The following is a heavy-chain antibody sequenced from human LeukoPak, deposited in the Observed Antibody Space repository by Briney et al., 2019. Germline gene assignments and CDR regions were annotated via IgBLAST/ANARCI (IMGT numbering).Heavy chain of an antibody. CDR2: ISASGSRT. CDR1: GFSFSTYS. Sequence: PGGSLRLSCTASGFSFSTYSMIWVRQAPGKGPEWVSVISASGSRTYYTDAVKGRFTVARDNSRNTVYLEMNSPRADDTAVYYCSRGTSGAFDQWGQGTLVPVSS. D-gene: IGHD2-2*01. CDR3: SRGTSGAFDQ. J-gene: IGHJ4*02. V-gene: IGHV3-23*01.